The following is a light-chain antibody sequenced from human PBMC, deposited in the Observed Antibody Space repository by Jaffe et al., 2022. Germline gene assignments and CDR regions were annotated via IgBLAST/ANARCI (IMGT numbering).Light chain of an antibody. Sequence: DIVMTQSPLSLSVTPGETASISCRSSQSLLHSNGNTYLDWYLQKPGQSPQLLISLTSNRASGVPDRFSGSGSGTDFTLKISRVEAEDVGVYYCMQALQTPRTFGQGTKVEIK. CDR2: LTS. V-gene: IGKV2-28*01. CDR1: QSLLHSNGNTY. CDR3: MQALQTPRT. J-gene: IGKJ1*01.